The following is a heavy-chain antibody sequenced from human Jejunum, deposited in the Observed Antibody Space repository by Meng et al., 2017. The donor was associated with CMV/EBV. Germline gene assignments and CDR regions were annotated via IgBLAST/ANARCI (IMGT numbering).Heavy chain of an antibody. J-gene: IGHJ4*02. CDR1: GIGFITFG. Sequence: QVRFVACVGGVVQPLWSRVSSSAASGIGFITFGIHWVRQTPGKGIEWVAFVQSDCCRQTYAASLKSRLTISRYHSKNTLSLQMNRLRVDDTAVYFCAKEVFGRSFFDYWGQGILVTVSS. CDR2: VQSDCCRQ. D-gene: IGHD1-26*01. CDR3: AKEVFGRSFFDY. V-gene: IGHV3-30*02.